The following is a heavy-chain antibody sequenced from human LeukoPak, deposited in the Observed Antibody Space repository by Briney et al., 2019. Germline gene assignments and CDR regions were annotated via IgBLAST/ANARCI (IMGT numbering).Heavy chain of an antibody. CDR2: ISYDGSNK. CDR3: AKNVVVVVARESA. V-gene: IGHV3-30-3*02. J-gene: IGHJ5*02. CDR1: GFTFSSYA. Sequence: GGSLRLSCAASGFTFSSYAMHWVRQAPGKGLEWVAVISYDGSNKYYADSVKGRFTISRDNSKNTLYLQMNSLRAEDTAVYYCAKNVVVVVARESAWGQGTLVTVSS. D-gene: IGHD2-15*01.